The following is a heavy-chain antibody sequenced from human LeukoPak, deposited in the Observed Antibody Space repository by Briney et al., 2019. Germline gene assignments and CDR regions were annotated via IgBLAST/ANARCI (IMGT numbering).Heavy chain of an antibody. J-gene: IGHJ4*02. CDR2: ISAYNGNT. V-gene: IGHV1-18*01. CDR1: GYTFTSYG. CDR3: ARDEEWLGLSAPPY. D-gene: IGHD3-3*01. Sequence: GASVKVSCKASGYTFTSYGISWVRQAPGQGLEWMGWISAYNGNTNYAQKLQGRVTMTTDTSTSAAYMELRSLRSDDTAVYYCARDEEWLGLSAPPYWGQGTLVTVSS.